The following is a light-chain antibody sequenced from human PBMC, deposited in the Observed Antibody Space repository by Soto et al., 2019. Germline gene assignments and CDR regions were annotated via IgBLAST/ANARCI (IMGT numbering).Light chain of an antibody. V-gene: IGLV1-40*01. CDR3: QSYDSSLSAVV. CDR1: SSNIGAGYD. CDR2: GNT. Sequence: QSVLTQPPSVSGVPGQRVTISCTGSSSNIGAGYDIHWYHQVPGTAPKLLIYGNTNRPSGVPDRISASTSGTSASLAITGLQADDEADYYCQSYDSSLSAVVFGGGTKVTVL. J-gene: IGLJ2*01.